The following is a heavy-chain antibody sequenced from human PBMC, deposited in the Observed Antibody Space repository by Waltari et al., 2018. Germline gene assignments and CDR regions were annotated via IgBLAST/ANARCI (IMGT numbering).Heavy chain of an antibody. Sequence: QVQLQESGPGLVKPSETLSLTCTVSGGSISSYYWSWIRQPPGKGLEWIGYIYYSGSTNYNPSLKSRVTISVDTSKNQFSLKLSSVTAADTAVYYCATSYYDYIWGSYGPLVWGQGTLVTVSS. V-gene: IGHV4-59*08. D-gene: IGHD3-16*01. J-gene: IGHJ4*02. CDR1: GGSISSYY. CDR2: IYYSGST. CDR3: ATSYYDYIWGSYGPLV.